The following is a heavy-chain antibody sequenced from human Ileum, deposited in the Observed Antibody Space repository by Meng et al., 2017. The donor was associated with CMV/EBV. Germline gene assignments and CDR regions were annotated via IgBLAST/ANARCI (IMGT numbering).Heavy chain of an antibody. CDR3: RNGMDV. CDR2: SRNKVNSYTT. CDR1: GFTFNDHY. V-gene: IGHV3-72*01. Sequence: GGSLRLSCAASGFTFNDHYMDWVRQAPGKGLEWIGRSRNKVNSYTTEYAASVKGRFTISRDDSKNSLYLQMNSLRAEDTAVYYCRNGMDVWGQGSRVTVSS. J-gene: IGHJ6*02.